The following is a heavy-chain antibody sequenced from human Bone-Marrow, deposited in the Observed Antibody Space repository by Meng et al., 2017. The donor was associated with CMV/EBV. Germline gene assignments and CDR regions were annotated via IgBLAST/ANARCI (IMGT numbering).Heavy chain of an antibody. D-gene: IGHD3-10*01. J-gene: IGHJ4*02. V-gene: IGHV3-23*03. CDR2: IYRDGGST. Sequence: GGSLRLSCAASGFTFSNYAMTWVRQAPGKGLEWVSVIYRDGGSTFYADSVKGRFTLSRDNSKNTLYLQMNSLRAEDTAVYYCAKGGYGSDKGLDYWGQGTMVTVS. CDR3: AKGGYGSDKGLDY. CDR1: GFTFSNYA.